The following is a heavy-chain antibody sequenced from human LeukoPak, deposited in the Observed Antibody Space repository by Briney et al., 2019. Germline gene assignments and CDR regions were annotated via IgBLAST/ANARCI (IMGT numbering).Heavy chain of an antibody. D-gene: IGHD1-14*01. V-gene: IGHV3-53*01. CDR3: ARGVEPLAANTLAY. J-gene: IGHJ4*02. CDR2: LYSDGNT. CDR1: GFTVITND. Sequence: HSGGSLRLSCAASGFTVITNDMTWVRQAPGKGLEWVSVLYSDGNTKYADSVQGRFTISRDNSKNTLYLEMNSLSPDDTAVYYCARGVEPLAANTLAYWGQETLVTVSS.